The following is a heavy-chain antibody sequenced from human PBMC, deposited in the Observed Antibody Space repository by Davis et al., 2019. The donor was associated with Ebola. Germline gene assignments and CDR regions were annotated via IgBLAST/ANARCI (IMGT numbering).Heavy chain of an antibody. D-gene: IGHD6-19*01. J-gene: IGHJ4*02. CDR1: GFTFNKYW. CDR3: ARAPAGRWQWPATACDY. CDR2: ITSGNSM. Sequence: PGGSLRLSCAASGFTFNKYWMHWVRQAPGKGLEWVSSITSGNSMTYADSLKGRFTISRDSARNSVYLQLNSLRPEDTALYYCARAPAGRWQWPATACDYWGQGTLVTVSS. V-gene: IGHV3-69-1*01.